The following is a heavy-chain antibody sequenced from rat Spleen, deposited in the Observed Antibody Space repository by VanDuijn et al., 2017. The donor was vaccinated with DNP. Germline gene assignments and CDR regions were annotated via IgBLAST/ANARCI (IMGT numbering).Heavy chain of an antibody. D-gene: IGHD1-9*01. CDR1: GFTFSSYW. V-gene: IGHV5-58*01. CDR2: INTDGGRT. CDR3: AKEGMGVTFAY. Sequence: EVQLVETGGGLVQPGRSLKLSCVDSGFTFSSYWMYWIRQAPGKGLEWVSSINTDGGRTYYQDSVKGRFTISRDNAENTVYLQMNSLRSEDTATYFCAKEGMGVTFAYWGQGVMVTVSS. J-gene: IGHJ2*01.